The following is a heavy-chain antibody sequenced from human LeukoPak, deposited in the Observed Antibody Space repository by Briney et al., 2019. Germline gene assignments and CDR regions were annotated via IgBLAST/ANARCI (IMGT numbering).Heavy chain of an antibody. J-gene: IGHJ4*02. Sequence: SVNVSCKASGGTFSRYAISWVRQAPGQGLEWMGGIIPMFGIANYAQKFQGRVTITADESTSTAYMELSSLRSEDTAAYYCARDRPYTGGWRGFDYWGQGTLVTVSS. V-gene: IGHV1-69*13. CDR2: IIPMFGIA. D-gene: IGHD6-19*01. CDR3: ARDRPYTGGWRGFDY. CDR1: GGTFSRYA.